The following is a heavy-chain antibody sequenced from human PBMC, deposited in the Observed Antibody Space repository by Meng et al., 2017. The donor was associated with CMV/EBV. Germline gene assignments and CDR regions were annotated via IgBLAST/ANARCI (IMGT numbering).Heavy chain of an antibody. V-gene: IGHV1-18*01. J-gene: IGHJ6*02. CDR3: ARYRETDYCSSTSCPPYYYYGMDV. CDR2: FSAYNGNT. D-gene: IGHD2-2*01. CDR1: GYTFTSYG. Sequence: ASVKVSCKASGYTFTSYGISWVRQAPGQGLEWMGWFSAYNGNTNYAQKLQGRVTMTTDTSTSTAYMELRSLRSDDTAVYYCARYRETDYCSSTSCPPYYYYGMDVWGQGTTVTVSS.